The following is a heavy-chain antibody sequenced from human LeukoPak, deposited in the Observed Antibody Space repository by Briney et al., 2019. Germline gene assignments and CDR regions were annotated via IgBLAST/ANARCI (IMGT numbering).Heavy chain of an antibody. J-gene: IGHJ3*02. V-gene: IGHV4-61*01. Sequence: PSETLSLTCTVSGGSVSSGSYYWSWIRQPPGKGLEWIGDIYYSGSTKYDPSLKSRVTISVDTSKNQFSLKLNSVTAADTAVYYCASRSNWSRIEIWGQGTMVTVSS. CDR3: ASRSNWSRIEI. CDR1: GGSVSSGSYY. CDR2: IYYSGST. D-gene: IGHD1-20*01.